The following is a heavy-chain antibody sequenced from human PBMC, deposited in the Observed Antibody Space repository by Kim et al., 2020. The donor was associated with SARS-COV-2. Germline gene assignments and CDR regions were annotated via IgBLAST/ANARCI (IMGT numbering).Heavy chain of an antibody. J-gene: IGHJ6*02. Sequence: VKDRFTISRDNAKNSLYLQMNSLRAEDTALYYCPKDRSSSSPQWDYGMDVWGQGTTVTVSS. V-gene: IGHV3-9*01. CDR3: PKDRSSSSPQWDYGMDV. D-gene: IGHD6-6*01.